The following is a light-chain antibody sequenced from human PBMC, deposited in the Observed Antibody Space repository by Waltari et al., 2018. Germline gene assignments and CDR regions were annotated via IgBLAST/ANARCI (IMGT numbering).Light chain of an antibody. CDR1: QSVLYSSNNKNY. J-gene: IGKJ2*01. CDR2: WAS. V-gene: IGKV4-1*01. Sequence: DIVMTQSPDSLAVSLGERATINCKSSQSVLYSSNNKNYLAWYQQKPGQPPKLLIYWASTRESGVPDRFSGSGSGTDFTLTISSLQAEDVAVYYCQEYYGTPPDTFGQGTMLEIK. CDR3: QEYYGTPPDT.